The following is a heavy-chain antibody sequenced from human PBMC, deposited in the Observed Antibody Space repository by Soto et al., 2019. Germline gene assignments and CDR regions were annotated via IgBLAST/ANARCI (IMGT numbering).Heavy chain of an antibody. J-gene: IGHJ4*02. CDR2: IYPSVSS. Sequence: SETLSLTCSVSGFAISRGYYWSWVRQPPGKGLEWIGSIYPSVSSYHNPSLATRLRLSIDTSKNQFTLNLTSVTAADTALYFCAREKVGTTFFDNWGQGIQVTAPQ. V-gene: IGHV4-38-2*02. CDR3: AREKVGTTFFDN. D-gene: IGHD1-1*01. CDR1: GFAISRGYY.